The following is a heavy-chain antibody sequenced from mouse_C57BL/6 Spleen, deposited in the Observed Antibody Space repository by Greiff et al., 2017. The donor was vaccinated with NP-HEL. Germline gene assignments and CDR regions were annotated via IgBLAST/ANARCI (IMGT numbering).Heavy chain of an antibody. J-gene: IGHJ1*03. V-gene: IGHV5-17*01. CDR2: ISSGSSTI. Sequence: EVQVVESGGGLVKPGGSLKLSCAASGFTFSDYGMHWVRQAPEKGLEWVAYISSGSSTIYYADTVKGRFTISRDNAKNTLFLQMTSLRSEDTAMYYWARDRDWDPHWYFDVWGTGTTVTVSS. CDR3: ARDRDWDPHWYFDV. D-gene: IGHD4-1*01. CDR1: GFTFSDYG.